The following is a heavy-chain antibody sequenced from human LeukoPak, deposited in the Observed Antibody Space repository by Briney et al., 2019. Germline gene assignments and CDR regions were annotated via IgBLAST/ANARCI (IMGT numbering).Heavy chain of an antibody. CDR3: ARGQVTRGYNWNDLIHFDY. CDR2: INHSGST. D-gene: IGHD1-20*01. V-gene: IGHV4-34*01. Sequence: KPSETLSLTCAVYGGSFSGYYWSRIRQPPGKGLEWIGEINHSGSTNYNPSLKSRVTISVDTSKNQFSLKLSSVTAADTAVYYCARGQVTRGYNWNDLIHFDYWGQGTLVTVSS. CDR1: GGSFSGYY. J-gene: IGHJ4*02.